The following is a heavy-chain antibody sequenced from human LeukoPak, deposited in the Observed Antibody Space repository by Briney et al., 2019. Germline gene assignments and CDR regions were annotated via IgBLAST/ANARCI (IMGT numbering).Heavy chain of an antibody. D-gene: IGHD3-16*01. CDR3: VRDDGGAGQNFDY. CDR2: INSDGSGT. J-gene: IGHJ4*02. Sequence: PGGSLRLSCAASGFSFRSYNMHWVRQAPGKGLVWVSRINSDGSGTAYADFAKGRFSISRDNAKNTLYLQMTSLRAEDTAVYYCVRDDGGAGQNFDYRGQGTLVTVSS. CDR1: GFSFRSYN. V-gene: IGHV3-74*01.